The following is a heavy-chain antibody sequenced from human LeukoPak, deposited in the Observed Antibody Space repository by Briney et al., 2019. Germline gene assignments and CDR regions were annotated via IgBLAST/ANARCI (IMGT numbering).Heavy chain of an antibody. CDR1: GGSFSGYY. J-gene: IGHJ3*02. CDR3: ARGGGYSSSWFAFDI. CDR2: INHSGST. Sequence: PSETLSLTCAVYGGSFSGYYWSWIRQPPGKGLEWIGEINHSGSTNYNPSLKSRVTISVDTSKNQFSLKLSSVTAADTAVYYCARGGGYSSSWFAFDIWGQGTMVTVSS. D-gene: IGHD6-13*01. V-gene: IGHV4-34*01.